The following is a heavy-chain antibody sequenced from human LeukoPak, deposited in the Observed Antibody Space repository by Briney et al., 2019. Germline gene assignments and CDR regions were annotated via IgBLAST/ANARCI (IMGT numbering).Heavy chain of an antibody. J-gene: IGHJ4*02. CDR1: GFTFSSYS. Sequence: PGGSLRLSCAASGFTFSSYSMNWVRQAPGKGLEWVSYISGRSSTIYYADSVKGRFTISRGNAENSLYLQMNSLRAEDTAVYYCARARLDSGTYSLYYWGQGTLVTVSS. CDR2: ISGRSSTI. CDR3: ARARLDSGTYSLYY. D-gene: IGHD3-10*01. V-gene: IGHV3-48*01.